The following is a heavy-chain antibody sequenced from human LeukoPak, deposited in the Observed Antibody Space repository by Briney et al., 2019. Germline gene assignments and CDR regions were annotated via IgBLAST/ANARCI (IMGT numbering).Heavy chain of an antibody. J-gene: IGHJ6*02. Sequence: PSQTLSLTRTVSGGSISSGGYYWSWIRQHPGKGLEWIGYIYYSGSTYYNPSLKSRVTISVDTSKNQFSLKLSSVTAADTAVYYCARAPLDWFPYYYGMDVWGQGTTATVSS. V-gene: IGHV4-31*03. CDR2: IYYSGST. CDR1: GGSISSGGYY. CDR3: ARAPLDWFPYYYGMDV. D-gene: IGHD3-9*01.